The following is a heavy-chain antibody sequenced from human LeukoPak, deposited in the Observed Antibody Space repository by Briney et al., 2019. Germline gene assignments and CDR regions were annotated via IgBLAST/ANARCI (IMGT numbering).Heavy chain of an antibody. Sequence: GGSLRLSCAASGFTVSSKYMSWVRQAPGKGLEWVSVIYSGGSTYYADSVKGRFTISRDNSKNTLYLQMNSLRAEDTAVYYCARDDILTGYRDYWGQGTLVTVSS. D-gene: IGHD3-9*01. CDR2: IYSGGST. V-gene: IGHV3-53*01. CDR3: ARDDILTGYRDY. CDR1: GFTVSSKY. J-gene: IGHJ4*02.